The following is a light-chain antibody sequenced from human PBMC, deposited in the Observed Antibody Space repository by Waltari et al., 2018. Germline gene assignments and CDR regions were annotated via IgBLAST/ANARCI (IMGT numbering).Light chain of an antibody. CDR3: QQYYSTPS. V-gene: IGKV1-NL1*01. CDR1: QGISNS. CDR2: AAS. J-gene: IGKJ2*01. Sequence: DIKMPRSPSSFSASVGTRVTITCRASQGISNSLAWYQQKPGKAPKLLLYAASRLESGVPSRFSGSGSGTDYTLTISSLQPEDFATYYCQQYYSTPSFGQGTKLEI.